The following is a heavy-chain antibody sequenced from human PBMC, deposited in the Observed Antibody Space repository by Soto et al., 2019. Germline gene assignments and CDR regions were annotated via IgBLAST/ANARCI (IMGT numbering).Heavy chain of an antibody. CDR3: ARGVVGATTAGLFDY. CDR1: GGSFSGYD. J-gene: IGHJ4*02. V-gene: IGHV4-34*01. Sequence: QVQLQQWGAGLLKPSETLSLTCAVYGGSFSGYDWSWIRQSPGKGLEWVGEINHSGSTNYNPSLKRRVTMAVDTSKNQFSLKLSSVTAADTAVYYCARGVVGATTAGLFDYWGQGTLVTVSS. CDR2: INHSGST. D-gene: IGHD1-26*01.